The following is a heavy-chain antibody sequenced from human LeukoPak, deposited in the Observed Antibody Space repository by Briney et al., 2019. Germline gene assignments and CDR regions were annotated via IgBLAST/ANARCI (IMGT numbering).Heavy chain of an antibody. Sequence: GGSLRLSCAASGFTFSSYAMSWVRQAPGKGLEWVSAISGSGGSTYYADSVKGRFTISRDNSKNTLYLQMNSLRAEDTAVYYCAKDLLWFGELSPYYFDYWGQGTLVTVSS. CDR3: AKDLLWFGELSPYYFDY. CDR1: GFTFSSYA. D-gene: IGHD3-10*01. CDR2: ISGSGGST. V-gene: IGHV3-23*01. J-gene: IGHJ4*02.